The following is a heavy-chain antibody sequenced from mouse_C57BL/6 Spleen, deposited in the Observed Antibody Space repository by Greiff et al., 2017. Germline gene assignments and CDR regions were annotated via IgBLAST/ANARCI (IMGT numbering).Heavy chain of an antibody. J-gene: IGHJ3*01. D-gene: IGHD3-2*02. CDR2: IRSKSSNYAT. V-gene: IGHV10-3*01. Sequence: EVQLVESGGGLVQPKGSLKLSCAASGFTFNTYAMHWVRQAPGKGLEWVARIRSKSSNYATYYADSVKDRFTISRDDSQSMLYLQMDNLKTEDTAMYSCVRDRGDSSEFAYWGQGTLVTVSA. CDR3: VRDRGDSSEFAY. CDR1: GFTFNTYA.